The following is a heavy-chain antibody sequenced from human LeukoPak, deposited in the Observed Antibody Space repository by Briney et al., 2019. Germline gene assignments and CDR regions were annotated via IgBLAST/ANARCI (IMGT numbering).Heavy chain of an antibody. J-gene: IGHJ4*02. CDR1: GGSFSGYW. CDR3: ARQSQHSGYQAPDY. V-gene: IGHV4-34*01. D-gene: IGHD5-12*01. Sequence: SETLSLTCAVYGGSFSGYWWSWIRQPPGKGLEWIGEISDSGITNSNPSLKSRVTISVDTSKNQFSLRLTSVTAADTAVYYCARQSQHSGYQAPDYWGQGTLVTVSS. CDR2: ISDSGIT.